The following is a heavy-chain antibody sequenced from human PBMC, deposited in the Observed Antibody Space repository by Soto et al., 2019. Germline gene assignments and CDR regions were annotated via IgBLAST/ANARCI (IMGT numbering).Heavy chain of an antibody. D-gene: IGHD3-10*01. CDR3: ARMSSGSPRDLDS. CDR1: GFTVSANY. Sequence: GGSLRLSCAVSGFTVSANYMSWVRQAPGKGLEWVSVIFSGDNTHYADSVKGRFTISRHNSKNTLYLQMNSLTAEDTAVYYCARMSSGSPRDLDSWGQGTQVTVSS. V-gene: IGHV3-53*04. CDR2: IFSGDNT. J-gene: IGHJ4*02.